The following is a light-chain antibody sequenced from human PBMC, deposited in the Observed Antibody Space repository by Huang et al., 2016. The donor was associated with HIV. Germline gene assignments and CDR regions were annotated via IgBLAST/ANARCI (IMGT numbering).Light chain of an antibody. CDR1: QGIRYD. CDR3: LQDYNYPRT. Sequence: AIQMTQSPSSLSASVGDRVTITCRASQGIRYDLGWYQQKPGKAPKLLIYAASSLQSGVPSRFSGSGSGTDVTLTISSLQPEDFATYYCLQDYNYPRTFGQGTKLEIK. J-gene: IGKJ2*01. CDR2: AAS. V-gene: IGKV1-6*01.